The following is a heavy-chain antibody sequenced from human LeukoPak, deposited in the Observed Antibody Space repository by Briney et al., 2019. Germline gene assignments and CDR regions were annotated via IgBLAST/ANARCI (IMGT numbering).Heavy chain of an antibody. J-gene: IGHJ4*02. CDR1: GFTFSSYA. V-gene: IGHV3-23*01. D-gene: IGHD1-1*01. CDR3: AKSTTGTRYFDY. Sequence: QSGGSLRLSCAASGFTFSSYAMSWVRQAPGKGLEWASAISGSGGSTYYADSVKGRFTISRDNSKNTLYLQMNSLRAEDTAVYYCAKSTTGTRYFDYWGQGTLVTVSS. CDR2: ISGSGGST.